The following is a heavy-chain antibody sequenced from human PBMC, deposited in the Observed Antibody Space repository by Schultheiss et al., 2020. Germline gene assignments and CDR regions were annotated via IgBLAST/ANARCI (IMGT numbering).Heavy chain of an antibody. CDR1: GGSISSYY. CDR3: ARDAYCSSTSCSQYYYYYYMDV. CDR2: INHSGST. J-gene: IGHJ6*03. D-gene: IGHD2-2*01. Sequence: SETLSLTCTVSGGSISSYYWSWIRQPPGKGLEWIGEINHSGSTNYNPSLKSRVTISVDTSKNQFSLKLSSVTAADTAVYYCARDAYCSSTSCSQYYYYYYMDVWGKGTTVTVSS. V-gene: IGHV4-34*01.